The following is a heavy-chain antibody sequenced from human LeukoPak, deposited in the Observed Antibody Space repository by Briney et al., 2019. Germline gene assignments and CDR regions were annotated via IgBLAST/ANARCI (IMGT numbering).Heavy chain of an antibody. CDR2: IKEDGSEK. J-gene: IGHJ4*01. CDR3: ARGYSALGY. CDR1: GFIFSSHW. D-gene: IGHD6-13*01. Sequence: GGSLRLSCAASGFIFSSHWMTWVRQAPGKGLEWVASIKEDGSEKNYVDSVKGRFTISRDNAKNSLYLQMKSLRDEDTAVYSCARGYSALGYWGHGTLVTVSS. V-gene: IGHV3-7*01.